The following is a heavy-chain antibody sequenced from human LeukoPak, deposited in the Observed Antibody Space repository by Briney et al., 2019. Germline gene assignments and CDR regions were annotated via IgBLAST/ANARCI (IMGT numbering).Heavy chain of an antibody. V-gene: IGHV1-69*01. CDR3: AARHYDFWSFRGVWSP. CDR1: GGTFSSYA. CDR2: IIPVFGTA. Sequence: SVKVSCKASGGTFSSYAISWVRQAPGQGLEWMGGIIPVFGTANYAQKFQGRVTITADESTSTAYMELSSLRSEDTAVYYCAARHYDFWSFRGVWSPWGQGTLVTVSS. J-gene: IGHJ5*02. D-gene: IGHD3-3*01.